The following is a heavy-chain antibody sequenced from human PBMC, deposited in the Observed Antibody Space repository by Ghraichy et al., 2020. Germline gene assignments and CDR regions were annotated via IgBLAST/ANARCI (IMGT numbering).Heavy chain of an antibody. Sequence: GGSLRLSCAASGFSFSSYAMSWVRQAPGKGLEWVSAISCSGYGTHYADSVKGRFTISRDNSKNTLYLQMNSLRAEDTAVYYCAKRYSSGWYAPNPDAFDFWGQGTMVTVSS. J-gene: IGHJ3*01. CDR3: AKRYSSGWYAPNPDAFDF. CDR2: ISCSGYGT. CDR1: GFSFSSYA. V-gene: IGHV3-23*01. D-gene: IGHD6-19*01.